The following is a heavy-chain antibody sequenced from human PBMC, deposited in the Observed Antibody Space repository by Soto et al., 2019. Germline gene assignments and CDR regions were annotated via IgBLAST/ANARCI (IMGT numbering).Heavy chain of an antibody. V-gene: IGHV1-8*01. D-gene: IGHD3-3*01. CDR2: MNTNSGNT. Sequence: ASVKVSCKASGYTFTSYDINWVRQATGQGLEWKGRMNTNSGNTGYAQKFQGRVTMTRNTSTSTVYMELNSLRSEDTAVYYCARSGVTIFGVVPYYYYYMDVWGKGTTVTVSS. J-gene: IGHJ6*03. CDR1: GYTFTSYD. CDR3: ARSGVTIFGVVPYYYYYMDV.